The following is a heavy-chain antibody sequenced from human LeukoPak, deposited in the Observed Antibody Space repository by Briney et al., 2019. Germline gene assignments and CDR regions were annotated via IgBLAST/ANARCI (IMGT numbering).Heavy chain of an antibody. D-gene: IGHD6-13*01. CDR2: IYYSGST. J-gene: IGHJ4*02. V-gene: IGHV4-59*01. Sequence: SETLSLTCAVYGGSFSGYYWSWIRQPPGKGLEWIGYIYYSGSTNYNPSLKSRVTISVDTSKNQFSLKLSSVTAAETAVYYCAKEGYSSSWYLFDYWGQGTLVTVSS. CDR3: AKEGYSSSWYLFDY. CDR1: GGSFSGYY.